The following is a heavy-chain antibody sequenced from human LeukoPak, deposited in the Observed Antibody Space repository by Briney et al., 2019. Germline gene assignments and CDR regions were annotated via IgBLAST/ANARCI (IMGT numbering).Heavy chain of an antibody. CDR2: IRSKIYGGTP. CDR3: TRDQTPYY. V-gene: IGHV3-49*04. J-gene: IGHJ4*02. CDR1: GFTFSSRD. Sequence: GGSLRLSCVASGFTFSSRDWMTWVRQAPGKGLEWVGFIRSKIYGGTPEYAASVKGRFTISRDDSKGVAYLQMNSLTTEDTAVYYCTRDQTPYYWGQGTLVTVSS.